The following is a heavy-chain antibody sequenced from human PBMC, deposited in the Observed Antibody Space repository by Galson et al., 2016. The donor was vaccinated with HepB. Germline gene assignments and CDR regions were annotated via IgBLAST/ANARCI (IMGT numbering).Heavy chain of an antibody. J-gene: IGHJ4*02. D-gene: IGHD3-3*01. CDR1: GYTLTELS. CDR3: ATDQEGERFWSGPHDY. V-gene: IGHV1-24*01. CDR2: FDPEDGET. Sequence: SVKVSCKVSGYTLTELSMHWVRQAPGKGLEWMGGFDPEDGETIYAQKFQGRVTMTEDTSTDTAYLELSSLRSEDTAVYYCATDQEGERFWSGPHDYWGQGTLVTVSS.